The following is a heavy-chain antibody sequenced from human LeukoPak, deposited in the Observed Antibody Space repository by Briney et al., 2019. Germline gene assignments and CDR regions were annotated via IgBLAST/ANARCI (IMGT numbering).Heavy chain of an antibody. CDR1: GFTFSSYA. J-gene: IGHJ4*02. V-gene: IGHV3-23*01. D-gene: IGHD3-22*01. CDR3: AKEGITMIVVVRGRGYFDY. CDR2: ISGSGGST. Sequence: GGSLRLSCAASGFTFSSYAMSWVRQAPGKGLEWVSAISGSGGSTYYADSVKGRLTISRDNSKNTLYLQMNSLRAEDTAVYYCAKEGITMIVVVRGRGYFDYWGQGTLVTVSS.